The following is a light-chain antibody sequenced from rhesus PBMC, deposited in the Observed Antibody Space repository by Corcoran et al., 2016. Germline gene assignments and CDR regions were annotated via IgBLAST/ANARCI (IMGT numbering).Light chain of an antibody. CDR2: KTS. Sequence: DIQMTQSPSSLSASVGDTVTITCRASQCISSWLDWYQQTPGKAPKLLIYKTSRLQRWVPSRFRGSGSGTDVTHTIRSLQPVDFATYYGLQYNSSPWTFGQGTKVEIK. J-gene: IGKJ1*01. CDR3: LQYNSSPWT. V-gene: IGKV1-22*01. CDR1: QCISSW.